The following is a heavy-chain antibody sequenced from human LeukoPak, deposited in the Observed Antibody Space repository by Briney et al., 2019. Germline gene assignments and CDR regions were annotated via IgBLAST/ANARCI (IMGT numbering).Heavy chain of an antibody. J-gene: IGHJ3*02. Sequence: GGSLRLSCAASGFTFSSYSMNWVRQAPGKGLEWVSSISSSSSYIYYADSVKGRFTISRDNAKNSLYLQMNSLRAEDTAVYYCARAWLADAFDIWGQGTMVTVSS. CDR3: ARAWLADAFDI. CDR1: GFTFSSYS. V-gene: IGHV3-21*01. D-gene: IGHD6-19*01. CDR2: ISSSSSYI.